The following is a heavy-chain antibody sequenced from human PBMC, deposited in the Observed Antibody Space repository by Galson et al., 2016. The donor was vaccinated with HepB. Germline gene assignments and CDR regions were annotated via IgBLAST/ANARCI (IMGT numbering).Heavy chain of an antibody. D-gene: IGHD6-13*01. CDR2: ISGSGANT. CDR1: GFTFSSYA. Sequence: SLRLSCAASGFTFSSYAMTWVRQAPGKGLEWVSGISGSGANTHYANAVKGRFTISRDNSNNTLYLQVNSLRAEDTALYFCARYSDSWAPFDYWGQGSLVTVSS. CDR3: ARYSDSWAPFDY. J-gene: IGHJ4*02. V-gene: IGHV3-23*01.